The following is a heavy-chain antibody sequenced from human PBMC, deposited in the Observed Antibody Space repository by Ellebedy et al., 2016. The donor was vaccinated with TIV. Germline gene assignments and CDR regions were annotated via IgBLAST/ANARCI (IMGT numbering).Heavy chain of an antibody. J-gene: IGHJ4*02. Sequence: GESLKISCAASGFTFSNYGMHWVRQAPGRVLEGVAVIWYDGTNKYYADSGKGRLTISRDNSKNTVSLQMTSLRADETAVNYCARGHEMAHLDYWGKGTLVTVSS. CDR1: GFTFSNYG. V-gene: IGHV3-33*01. D-gene: IGHD5-24*01. CDR2: IWYDGTNK. CDR3: ARGHEMAHLDY.